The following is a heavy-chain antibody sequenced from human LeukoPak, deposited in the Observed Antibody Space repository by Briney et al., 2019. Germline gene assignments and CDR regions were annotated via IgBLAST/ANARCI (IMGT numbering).Heavy chain of an antibody. CDR1: GGAISSGDYS. V-gene: IGHV4-30-2*01. J-gene: IGHJ4*02. CDR3: ASESASGNYYPH. CDR2: IYHSGST. Sequence: SETLSLTCTVSGGAISSGDYSWSWIRQPPGKDLEWIGYIYHSGSTYYNPSLKSRVTMSLDRSKNQFSLKLSSVTAADTAVYYCASESASGNYYPHWGQGTLVTVSS. D-gene: IGHD3-10*01.